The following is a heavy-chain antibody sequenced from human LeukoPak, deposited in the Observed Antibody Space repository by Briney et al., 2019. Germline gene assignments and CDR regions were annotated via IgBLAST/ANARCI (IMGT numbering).Heavy chain of an antibody. D-gene: IGHD6-13*01. CDR1: GGSIRSYY. Sequence: SETLSLTCTVSGGSIRSYYWTCGSISYSGSTNYNPSLKSRVTISVDTSKNQFSLKLSSVTAADTAVYYCARVSSSWYTPYFQHWGQGTLVTVSS. CDR3: ARVSSSWYTPYFQH. V-gene: IGHV4-59*01. J-gene: IGHJ1*01. CDR2: ISYSGST.